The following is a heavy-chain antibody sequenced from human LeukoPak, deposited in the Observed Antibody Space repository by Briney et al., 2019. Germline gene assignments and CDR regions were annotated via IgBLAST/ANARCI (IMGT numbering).Heavy chain of an antibody. D-gene: IGHD4-17*01. CDR3: AREGYGDYSFDY. J-gene: IGHJ4*02. CDR2: IYSGGNT. V-gene: IGHV3-66*01. CDR1: GSTVSSNY. Sequence: SGGSLRLSCAASGSTVSSNYMSWVRQAPGKGLEWVSVIYSGGNTYYADSVKGRFTISRDNSKNTLYLQMNSLRAEDTAVYYCAREGYGDYSFDYWGQGTLVTVSS.